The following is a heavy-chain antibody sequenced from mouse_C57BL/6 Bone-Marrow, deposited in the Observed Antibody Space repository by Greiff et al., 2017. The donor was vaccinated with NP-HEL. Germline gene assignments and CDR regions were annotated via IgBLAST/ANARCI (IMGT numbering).Heavy chain of an antibody. CDR2: ISDGGSYT. Sequence: EVKLVESGGGLVKPGGSLKLSCAASGFTFSSYAMSWVRQTPEKRLEWVATISDGGSYTYYPDNVKGRFTISRDNAKNNLYLQMSHLKSEDTAMYYCARVYLLLFAYWGQGTLVTVSA. V-gene: IGHV5-4*03. CDR1: GFTFSSYA. J-gene: IGHJ3*01. D-gene: IGHD2-1*01. CDR3: ARVYLLLFAY.